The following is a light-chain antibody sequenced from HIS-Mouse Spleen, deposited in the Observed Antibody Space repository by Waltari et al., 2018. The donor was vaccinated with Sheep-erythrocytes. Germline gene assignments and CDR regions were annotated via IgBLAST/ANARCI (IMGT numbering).Light chain of an antibody. CDR2: DVS. Sequence: QSALTQPRSVSGSPGQSVTISCTGTSSDVGGYNYVSWYQQHPGNAPKLMIYDVSKRASGVPVRFSGSKSGNTASLTISGLQGEDEADYYCCSYAGSYNHVFATGTKVTVL. CDR3: CSYAGSYNHV. CDR1: SSDVGGYNY. J-gene: IGLJ1*01. V-gene: IGLV2-11*01.